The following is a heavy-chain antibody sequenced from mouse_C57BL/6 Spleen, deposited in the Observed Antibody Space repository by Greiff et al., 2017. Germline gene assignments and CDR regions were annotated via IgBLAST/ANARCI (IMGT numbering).Heavy chain of an antibody. V-gene: IGHV1-50*01. CDR3: ASRTGTSDFDV. CDR2: IDPSDSYT. Sequence: QVQLQQPGAELVKPGASVKLSCKASGYTFTSYWMPWVKQRPGQGLEWIGEIDPSDSYTNYNPKFKGKATLPVATSSSTAYMQLSSLTSEDSAVYYCASRTGTSDFDVWGTGTTVTVSS. J-gene: IGHJ1*03. D-gene: IGHD4-1*01. CDR1: GYTFTSYW.